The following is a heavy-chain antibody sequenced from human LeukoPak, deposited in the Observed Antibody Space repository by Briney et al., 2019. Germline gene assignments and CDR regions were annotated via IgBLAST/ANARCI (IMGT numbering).Heavy chain of an antibody. D-gene: IGHD6-25*01. CDR3: AKGSGAARPYYLDY. V-gene: IGHV3-23*01. J-gene: IGHJ4*02. Sequence: GGSLRLSCAASGFAFNNYGMTWVRQAPGKGLDWFSAISGSGDSTYYADSVKGRFTISRDSSKSTLFLQMTSLTAEDTAVYFCAKGSGAARPYYLDYWGRGTLVTVSS. CDR2: ISGSGDST. CDR1: GFAFNNYG.